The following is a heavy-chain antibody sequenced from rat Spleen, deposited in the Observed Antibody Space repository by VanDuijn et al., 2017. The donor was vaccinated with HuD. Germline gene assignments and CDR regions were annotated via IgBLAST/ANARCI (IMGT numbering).Heavy chain of an antibody. D-gene: IGHD1-1*01. CDR3: ARSLFITTVGGFDY. V-gene: IGHV5-25*01. CDR2: ISTSGSRT. Sequence: EVQLVESGGGLVQPGRSLKLSCAASGFTFSNYYMAWVRQAPKKGLEWVATISTSGSRTYYPDSVKGRFTISRDNAKSSLYLQMNSLKSEDTATYYCARSLFITTVGGFDYWGQGVMVTVSS. CDR1: GFTFSNYY. J-gene: IGHJ2*01.